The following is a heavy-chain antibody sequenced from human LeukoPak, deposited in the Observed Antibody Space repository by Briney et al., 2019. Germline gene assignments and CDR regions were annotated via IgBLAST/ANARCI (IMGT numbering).Heavy chain of an antibody. Sequence: SSETLSLTCTVSGRSISSRSDYWGWIRQTPGKGLEWIGNLDSSGSTYYNPSLKSRVTISVGTSKNQFSLNLRSVTAADTAIYFCSRSHDYGGLYFYYYMDVWGKGTTVTVSS. J-gene: IGHJ6*03. CDR2: LDSSGST. CDR3: SRSHDYGGLYFYYYMDV. V-gene: IGHV4-39*01. D-gene: IGHD4-23*01. CDR1: GRSISSRSDY.